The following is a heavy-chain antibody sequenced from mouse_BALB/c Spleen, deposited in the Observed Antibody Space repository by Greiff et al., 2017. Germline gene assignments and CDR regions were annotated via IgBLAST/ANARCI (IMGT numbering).Heavy chain of an antibody. CDR2: IWAGGST. CDR3: ARDDGGYYRWYFDV. CDR1: GFSLTSYG. D-gene: IGHD2-3*01. J-gene: IGHJ1*01. Sequence: VQRVESGPGLVAPSQSLSITCTVSGFSLTSYGVHWVRQPPGKGLEWLGVIWAGGSTNYNSALMSRLSISKDNSKSQVFLKMNSLQTDDTAMYYCARDDGGYYRWYFDVWGAGTTVTVSS. V-gene: IGHV2-9*02.